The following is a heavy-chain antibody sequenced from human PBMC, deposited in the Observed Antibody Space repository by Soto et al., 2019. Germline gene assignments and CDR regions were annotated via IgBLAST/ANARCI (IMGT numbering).Heavy chain of an antibody. Sequence: GGSLRLSCSASGLTFSSYDIHWVRQAPGKGLEYVSGIKYNGDGTYYADSVRGRFTISRDNSKNTLYLQMSSLRPEDTAVYYCVNLPCQQMSCPDYWGQGTLVTVSS. CDR3: VNLPCQQMSCPDY. J-gene: IGHJ4*02. CDR2: IKYNGDGT. D-gene: IGHD6-13*01. CDR1: GLTFSSYD. V-gene: IGHV3-64D*06.